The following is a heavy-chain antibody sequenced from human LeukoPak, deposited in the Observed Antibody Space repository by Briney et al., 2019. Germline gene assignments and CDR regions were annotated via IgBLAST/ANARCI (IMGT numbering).Heavy chain of an antibody. CDR2: IYYSGST. Sequence: PSETLSLTCTVSGGSISSSSYYWGWIRQPPGKGLEWTGSIYYSGSTYYNPSLKSRVTISVDTSKNQFSLKLSSVTAADTAVYYCARLRLEPLFYFDYWGQGTLVTVSS. CDR1: GGSISSSSYY. CDR3: ARLRLEPLFYFDY. J-gene: IGHJ4*02. V-gene: IGHV4-39*01. D-gene: IGHD1-1*01.